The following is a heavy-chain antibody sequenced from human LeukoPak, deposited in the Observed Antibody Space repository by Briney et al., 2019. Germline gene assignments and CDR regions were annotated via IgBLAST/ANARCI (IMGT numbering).Heavy chain of an antibody. Sequence: PSETLSLTCAVYGGSFSGYYWSWIRQPPGKGLEWIGEINHSGSTNYNPSLKSRATISVDTSKNQFSLKLSSVTAADTAVYYCARGPPQNCSSTSCYFDYWGQGTLVTVSS. CDR3: ARGPPQNCSSTSCYFDY. CDR1: GGSFSGYY. J-gene: IGHJ4*02. V-gene: IGHV4-34*01. CDR2: INHSGST. D-gene: IGHD2-2*01.